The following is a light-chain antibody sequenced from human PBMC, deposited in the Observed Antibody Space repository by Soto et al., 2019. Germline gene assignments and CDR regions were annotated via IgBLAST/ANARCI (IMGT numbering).Light chain of an antibody. Sequence: SAPTQPPPVSGAPGQRGTISCPGGSSHIGAGYDVHWYQQLPGTAPKLLIYGNSNRPSGVPDRFSGSKSGTSASLAITGLQAEDEADYYCQSYDSSLSGSGVFGTGTQLTVL. CDR1: SSHIGAGYD. V-gene: IGLV1-40*01. J-gene: IGLJ1*01. CDR2: GNS. CDR3: QSYDSSLSGSGV.